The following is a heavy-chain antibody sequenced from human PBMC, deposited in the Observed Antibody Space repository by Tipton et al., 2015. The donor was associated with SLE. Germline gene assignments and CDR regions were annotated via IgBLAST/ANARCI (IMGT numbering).Heavy chain of an antibody. V-gene: IGHV4-59*01. Sequence: TLSLTCSVSGASITSSHWSWIRQSQGKGLEWIGYIHYTGDTKDNPSLKSRVSISVDTSKNQISLTLTSVTAADTAVYYCAKEHREWWAPQGHFYYGLDVWGPGTAVTVSS. D-gene: IGHD2-15*01. J-gene: IGHJ6*02. CDR3: AKEHREWWAPQGHFYYGLDV. CDR2: IHYTGDT. CDR1: GASITSSH.